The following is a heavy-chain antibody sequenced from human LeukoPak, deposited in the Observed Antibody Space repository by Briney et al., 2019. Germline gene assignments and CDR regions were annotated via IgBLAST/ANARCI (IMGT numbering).Heavy chain of an antibody. CDR1: GFTFSSYG. CDR2: ISYDGSNK. D-gene: IGHD3-22*01. Sequence: GGSLRLSCAASGFTFSSYGMHWVRQAPGKGLEWVAVISYDGSNKYYADSVKGRFTISRDNSKNTLYLQMNSLRAEDTAVYYCAKVLRPLYYYDSSGYYDAFDIWGQGTMVTVSS. CDR3: AKVLRPLYYYDSSGYYDAFDI. J-gene: IGHJ3*02. V-gene: IGHV3-30*18.